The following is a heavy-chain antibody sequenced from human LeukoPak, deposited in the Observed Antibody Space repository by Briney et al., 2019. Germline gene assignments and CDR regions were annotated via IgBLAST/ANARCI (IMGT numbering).Heavy chain of an antibody. CDR1: GGSISGYY. V-gene: IGHV4-59*01. D-gene: IGHD6-13*01. CDR3: ARANYSTYYYFYYMDV. J-gene: IGHJ6*03. Sequence: SETLSLTCIVSGGSISGYYWTWIRQPPGKGLEWIGYIYYSGSTNYNPSLKSRVTISVDTSKNQFSLKLTSVTAADTAVYYCARANYSTYYYFYYMDVWGKGTTVTVSS. CDR2: IYYSGST.